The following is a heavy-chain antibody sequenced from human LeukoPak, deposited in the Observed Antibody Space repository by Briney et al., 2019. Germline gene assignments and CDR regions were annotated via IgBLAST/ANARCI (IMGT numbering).Heavy chain of an antibody. CDR1: GFTFSSYE. Sequence: GGSLRLSCAASGFTFSSYEMNWVRQAPGKGLEWVSYISSSGSTIYYADSVKGRFTISRDNSKNTLYLQMNSLKAEDTAVYHCAKTGARYSYGWSIYDAFDIWGQGTMVTVSS. CDR2: ISSSGSTI. CDR3: AKTGARYSYGWSIYDAFDI. J-gene: IGHJ3*02. V-gene: IGHV3-48*03. D-gene: IGHD5-18*01.